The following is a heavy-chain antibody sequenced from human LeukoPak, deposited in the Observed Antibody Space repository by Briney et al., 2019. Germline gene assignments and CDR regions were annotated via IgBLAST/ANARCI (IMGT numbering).Heavy chain of an antibody. V-gene: IGHV4-30-4*01. CDR3: ATLPSGSSNFDY. D-gene: IGHD1-26*01. Sequence: SETLSLTCSVSGGSISSDDYYWTWIRQPPGKGLEWIGYVYSSGGTSYNPSLKSRVTISVDTSKNQFSLKLSSVTAADTAVYYCATLPSGSSNFDYWGQGTLVTVSS. CDR1: GGSISSDDYY. CDR2: VYSSGGT. J-gene: IGHJ4*02.